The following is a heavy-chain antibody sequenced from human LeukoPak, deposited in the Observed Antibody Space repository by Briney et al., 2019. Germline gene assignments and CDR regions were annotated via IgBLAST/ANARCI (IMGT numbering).Heavy chain of an antibody. J-gene: IGHJ4*02. CDR1: GGTFSRYA. Sequence: ASVKVSCKASGGTFSRYAISWVRQAPGQGLEWMGWISAYNGNTNYAQKLQGRVTMTTDTSTSTAYMELRSLRSDDTAVYYCARAKTWDPDYWGQGTLVTVSS. V-gene: IGHV1-18*01. CDR2: ISAYNGNT. D-gene: IGHD1-26*01. CDR3: ARAKTWDPDY.